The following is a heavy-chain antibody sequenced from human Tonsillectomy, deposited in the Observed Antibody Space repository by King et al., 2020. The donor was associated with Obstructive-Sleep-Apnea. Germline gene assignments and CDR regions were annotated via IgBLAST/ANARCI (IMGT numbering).Heavy chain of an antibody. Sequence: QLVQSGAEVKKPGASVKVSCKAAGYTFSTYAISWVRQAPGQGLEWMGWISANNGYTNYAQKFQGRFTMTTNTSTSTAYMDLRSLRSDDTAVYYCARDLPQNIVLVPAAFDYWGQGTLVTVSS. V-gene: IGHV1-18*01. J-gene: IGHJ4*02. D-gene: IGHD2-2*01. CDR2: ISANNGYT. CDR3: ARDLPQNIVLVPAAFDY. CDR1: GYTFSTYA.